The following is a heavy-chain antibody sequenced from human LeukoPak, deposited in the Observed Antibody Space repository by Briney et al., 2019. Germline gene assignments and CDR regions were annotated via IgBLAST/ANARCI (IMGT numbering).Heavy chain of an antibody. CDR1: GFTFSSYA. Sequence: GGSLRLSCAASGFTFSSYAMSWVRQAPGKGLEWVSAISGSGGSTYYADSVKGRFTISRDNSKNTLYLQMNSLRAEDTAVYYCARDIYYYDSSGYYFPGGSDYWGQGTLVTVSS. CDR2: ISGSGGST. CDR3: ARDIYYYDSSGYYFPGGSDY. V-gene: IGHV3-23*01. D-gene: IGHD3-22*01. J-gene: IGHJ4*02.